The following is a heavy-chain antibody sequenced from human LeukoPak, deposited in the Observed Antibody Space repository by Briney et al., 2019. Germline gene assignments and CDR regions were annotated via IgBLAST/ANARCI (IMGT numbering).Heavy chain of an antibody. CDR1: GFTFSSYS. Sequence: GGSLRLSCAASGFTFSSYSMNWVRQAPGKGLEWVSSISSGSGSIYYADSVKGRFTISRDNAKNSLYLQMNSLRAQDTAVYYCARDQDDFWSGYPDYWGQGTLVTVSS. V-gene: IGHV3-21*01. CDR3: ARDQDDFWSGYPDY. D-gene: IGHD3-3*01. J-gene: IGHJ4*02. CDR2: ISSGSGSI.